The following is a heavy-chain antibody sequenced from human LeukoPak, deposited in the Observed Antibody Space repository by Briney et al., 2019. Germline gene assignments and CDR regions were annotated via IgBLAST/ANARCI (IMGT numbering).Heavy chain of an antibody. Sequence: GESLKISCKGSGYSFTSYWIGWVRQMPGKGLECMGIIYPGDSDTRYSPSFQGQVTISADKSISTAYLQWSSLKASDTAMYYCARRIVDYYDSSGYSWDYWGQGTLVTVSS. J-gene: IGHJ4*02. D-gene: IGHD3-22*01. CDR1: GYSFTSYW. CDR2: IYPGDSDT. CDR3: ARRIVDYYDSSGYSWDY. V-gene: IGHV5-51*01.